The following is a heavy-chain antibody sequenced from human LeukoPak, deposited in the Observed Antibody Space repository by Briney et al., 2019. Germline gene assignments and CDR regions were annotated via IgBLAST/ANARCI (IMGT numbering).Heavy chain of an antibody. J-gene: IGHJ4*02. CDR3: AKEHMAAAVYYFDY. V-gene: IGHV3-23*01. CDR1: GFTFTNYA. Sequence: GGSLRLSCAASGFTFTNYAMSWVRQAPGKGLECVSSINPSSGNTYYADSVKGRFTISGDNSKNTLYLQMNSLRAEDTAVYYCAKEHMAAAVYYFDYWGQGTLVTVSS. D-gene: IGHD2-15*01. CDR2: INPSSGNT.